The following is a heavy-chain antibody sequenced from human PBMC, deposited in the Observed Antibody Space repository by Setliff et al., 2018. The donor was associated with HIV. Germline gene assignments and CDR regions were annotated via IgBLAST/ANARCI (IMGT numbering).Heavy chain of an antibody. J-gene: IGHJ3*02. CDR3: TRPYGSNDAFDI. CDR1: GYSFTKYW. CDR2: IYPSDSDT. V-gene: IGHV5-51*01. D-gene: IGHD1-26*01. Sequence: GESLKISCKGSGYSFTKYWIAWVRQMPGKGLEWMGIIYPSDSDTRYSPSFQGQVTISADKSISTAYLQWSSLEASDTAMYYCTRPYGSNDAFDIWGQGTMVTVSS.